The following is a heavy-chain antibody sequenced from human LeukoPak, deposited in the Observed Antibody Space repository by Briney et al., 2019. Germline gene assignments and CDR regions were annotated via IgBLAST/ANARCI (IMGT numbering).Heavy chain of an antibody. V-gene: IGHV4-59*01. J-gene: IGHJ4*02. D-gene: IGHD5-24*01. CDR3: ARAGPRREGYNFDY. CDR1: GGTISTYS. CDR2: IYDGGST. Sequence: SETLSLTCTVSGGTISTYSWSWIRQPPGKGLEWIGLIYDGGSTYYNPSLKSRVSISLDVSKNHVSLKLNSVTSPDTAVYYCARAGPRREGYNFDYWGQGTLVTVSS.